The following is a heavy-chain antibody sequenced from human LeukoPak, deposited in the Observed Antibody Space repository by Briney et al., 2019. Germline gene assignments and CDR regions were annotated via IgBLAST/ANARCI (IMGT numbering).Heavy chain of an antibody. CDR3: AKDAQRGFDYSNSLEY. V-gene: IGHV3-33*06. J-gene: IGHJ4*02. CDR2: IWNDGTNR. CDR1: GFTFSHYG. Sequence: PGGSLRLSCAASGFTFSHYGMHWVRQAPGKGLEGVAVIWNDGTNRYYGDSVKDRFTISRDDSKNTVYLQMNGLRAGDTAVYYCAKDAQRGFDYSNSLEYWGQGTLVTVSS. D-gene: IGHD4-11*01.